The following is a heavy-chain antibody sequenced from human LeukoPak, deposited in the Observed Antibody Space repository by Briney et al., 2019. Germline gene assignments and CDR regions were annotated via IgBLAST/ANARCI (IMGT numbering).Heavy chain of an antibody. CDR3: ARDQTVAAAGRYYYYYMDV. J-gene: IGHJ6*03. D-gene: IGHD6-13*01. CDR2: MNPNSGNT. V-gene: IGHV1-8*03. CDR1: GYTFTSYD. Sequence: GASVKVSCKASGYTFTSYDINWVRQATGQGLEWMGWMNPNSGNTGYAQKFQGSVTITTDESTSTAYMELSSLRSEDTAVYYCARDQTVAAAGRYYYYYMDVWGKGTTVTVSS.